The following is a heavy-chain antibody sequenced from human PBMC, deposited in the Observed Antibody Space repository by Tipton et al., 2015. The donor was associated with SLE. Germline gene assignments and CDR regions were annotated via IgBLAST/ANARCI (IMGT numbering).Heavy chain of an antibody. J-gene: IGHJ6*03. CDR2: IYYSGST. CDR3: ARGGEYGSSWHPRNYYYMDV. Sequence: TLSLTCTVSGGSISGYYWTWIRQPPGKGLEWIGYIYYSGSTNYNPSLKSRVTISVDTSKNQFSLKLTSVTAADTAIYYCARGGEYGSSWHPRNYYYMDVWGKGTTVTVSS. V-gene: IGHV4-59*12. CDR1: GGSISGYY. D-gene: IGHD6-13*01.